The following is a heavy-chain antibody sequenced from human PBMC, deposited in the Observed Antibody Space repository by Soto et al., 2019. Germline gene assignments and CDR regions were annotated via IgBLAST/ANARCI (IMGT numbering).Heavy chain of an antibody. J-gene: IGHJ4*02. D-gene: IGHD1-26*01. CDR1: GGSVSNDAYY. V-gene: IGHV4-61*08. Sequence: QVQLQESGPGLVKPSETLSLTCIVSGGSVSNDAYYWSWIRQPPGKGLEWIGYIYHSGSTYDNLSPKSRVTISADTSANQFSLKVSSVTAADTAVYYCARLGIGWEFPFDYWGQGTLVNVSS. CDR3: ARLGIGWEFPFDY. CDR2: IYHSGST.